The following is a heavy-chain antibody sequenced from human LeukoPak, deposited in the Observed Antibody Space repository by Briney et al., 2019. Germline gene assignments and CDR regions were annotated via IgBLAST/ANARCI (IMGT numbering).Heavy chain of an antibody. CDR3: AKDATAVIGTVYMDV. D-gene: IGHD4-11*01. J-gene: IGHJ6*03. Sequence: GGSLRLSCAASGFTFSGYAMSWVRQAPGKGLEWVSVIYSGGSTYYADSVKGRFTIFRDNSKNTLYLQMNSLRAEDTALYYCAKDATAVIGTVYMDVWGKRTTGTISS. CDR2: IYSGGST. V-gene: IGHV3-66*01. CDR1: GFTFSGYA.